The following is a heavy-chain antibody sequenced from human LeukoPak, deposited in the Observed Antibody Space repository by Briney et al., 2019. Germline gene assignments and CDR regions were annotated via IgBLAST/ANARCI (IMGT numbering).Heavy chain of an antibody. V-gene: IGHV4-59*01. CDR3: ARGNDWFLY. J-gene: IGHJ4*02. CDR1: GGSISSYY. CDR2: IYYSGST. D-gene: IGHD3-9*01. Sequence: SETLSLTCTVSGGSISSYYWSWIRQPPGKGLEWIGYIYYSGSTNYNPSLKSRVTISVDTSKNQFSLKLSSVTAADTAVYYCARGNDWFLYWGQETLVTVSS.